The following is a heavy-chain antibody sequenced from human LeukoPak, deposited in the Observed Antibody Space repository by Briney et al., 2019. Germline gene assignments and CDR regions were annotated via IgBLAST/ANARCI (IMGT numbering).Heavy chain of an antibody. Sequence: GSLRLSRAASGITLSNYATSWVRQAPGKGLEWVSSISHDGDTFYADSVKRRFSISRDTSKNILYLQMNSLRDEDTAIYYCAKEASRHFDFSLWGQGTLVTVSS. D-gene: IGHD3-3*01. CDR1: GITLSNYA. CDR3: AKEASRHFDFSL. J-gene: IGHJ4*02. CDR2: ISHDGDT. V-gene: IGHV3-23*01.